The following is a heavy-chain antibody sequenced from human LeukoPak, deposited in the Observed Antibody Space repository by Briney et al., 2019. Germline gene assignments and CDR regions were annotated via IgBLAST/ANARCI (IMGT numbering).Heavy chain of an antibody. Sequence: PSETLSLTCTVSGGSITTACWSWSRQPPGKGLGWIGSICHSGISGNTYYNPSLKSRVTISLDTPKNQFSLKLSAGTAADTAVYSCAREVGPVTSHRLDSWGQGALVTVSS. CDR1: GGSITTAC. D-gene: IGHD1-26*01. CDR3: AREVGPVTSHRLDS. V-gene: IGHV4-59*04. J-gene: IGHJ4*02. CDR2: ICHSGISGNT.